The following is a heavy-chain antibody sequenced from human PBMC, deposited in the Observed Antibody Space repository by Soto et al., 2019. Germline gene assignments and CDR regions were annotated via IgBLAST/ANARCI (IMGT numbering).Heavy chain of an antibody. CDR3: AKSLIVVVVAAPYSMDV. Sequence: SVKVSCKASGGTFSSYAISWVRQAPGQGLEWMGGIIPIFGTANYAQKFQGRVTITADESTSTAYMELSSLRSEGTAVYYCAKSLIVVVVAAPYSMDVWGQGTTVTVSS. CDR1: GGTFSSYA. CDR2: IIPIFGTA. D-gene: IGHD2-15*01. J-gene: IGHJ6*02. V-gene: IGHV1-69*13.